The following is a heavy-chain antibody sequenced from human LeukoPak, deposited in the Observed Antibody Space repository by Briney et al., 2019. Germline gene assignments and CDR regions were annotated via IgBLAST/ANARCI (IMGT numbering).Heavy chain of an antibody. CDR1: GYSFTSYW. CDR2: IDPSDSYT. D-gene: IGHD3-10*01. CDR3: ARQGVRGVYYFDY. J-gene: IGHJ4*02. Sequence: GESLKISCKGSGYSFTSYWISWVRQMPGQGLEWLGRIDPSDSYTNYNPSFQGHVTISADKSISTAYLQWSSLKASDTAMYYCARQGVRGVYYFDYWGQGTRVTVSS. V-gene: IGHV5-10-1*01.